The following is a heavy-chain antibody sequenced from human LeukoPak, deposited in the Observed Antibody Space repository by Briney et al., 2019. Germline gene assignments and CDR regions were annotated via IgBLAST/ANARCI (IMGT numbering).Heavy chain of an antibody. D-gene: IGHD3-16*01. CDR2: ISYDGSNK. CDR1: GFTFSSYG. CDR3: AKDLYGGRGNFDY. Sequence: GRSLRLSCAASGFTFSSYGMHWVRQAPGKGLEWVAVISYDGSNKYYADSVKGRFTISRDNSKNTLHLQMNSLRAEDTAVYYCAKDLYGGRGNFDYWGQGTLVTVSS. J-gene: IGHJ4*02. V-gene: IGHV3-30*18.